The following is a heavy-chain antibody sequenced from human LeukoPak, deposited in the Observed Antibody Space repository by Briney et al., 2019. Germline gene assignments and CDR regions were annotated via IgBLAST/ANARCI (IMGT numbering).Heavy chain of an antibody. Sequence: SVKVSCKASGGTFSSYAISWVRQAPGQGLEWMGRIIPIFGTANYAQKFQGRVTITTDESTSTAYMELSSLRSEDTAVYYGARDRDGYNWVDFDYWGQGTLVTVSS. CDR2: IIPIFGTA. CDR3: ARDRDGYNWVDFDY. V-gene: IGHV1-69*05. CDR1: GGTFSSYA. D-gene: IGHD5-24*01. J-gene: IGHJ4*02.